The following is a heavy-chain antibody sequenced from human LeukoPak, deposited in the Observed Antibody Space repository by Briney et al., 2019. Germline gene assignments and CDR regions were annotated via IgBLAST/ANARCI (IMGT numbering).Heavy chain of an antibody. CDR1: GFTFNNYA. D-gene: IGHD3-10*01. CDR2: ISGNGGRT. J-gene: IGHJ4*02. Sequence: EGSLRLSCAASGFTFNNYAMSWVRQAPEKGLEWVAAISGNGGRTYYRDSVKGRFTISRDNPKNTLYLLMNSLSAEDTALYYCAKEQTSSGYFDYWGQGTLVTVSS. CDR3: AKEQTSSGYFDY. V-gene: IGHV3-23*01.